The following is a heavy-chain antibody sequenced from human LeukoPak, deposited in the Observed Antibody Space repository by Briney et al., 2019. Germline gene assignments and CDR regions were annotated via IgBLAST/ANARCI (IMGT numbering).Heavy chain of an antibody. CDR1: GFTFSSYG. J-gene: IGHJ4*02. CDR2: ISGSGGST. V-gene: IGHV3-23*01. CDR3: AKEPADIVVVPAAIPVGDYFDY. Sequence: GGSLRLSCAASGFTFSSYGMHWVRQAPGKGLEWVSAISGSGGSTYYADSVKGRFTISRDNSKNTLYLQMNSLRAEDTAVYYCAKEPADIVVVPAAIPVGDYFDYWGQGTLVTVSS. D-gene: IGHD2-2*02.